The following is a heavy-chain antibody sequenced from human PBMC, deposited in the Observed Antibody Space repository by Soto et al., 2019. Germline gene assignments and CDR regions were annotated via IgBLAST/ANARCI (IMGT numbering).Heavy chain of an antibody. D-gene: IGHD1-1*01. Sequence: ASVKVSCKASGGTFSSYAISWVRQAPGQGLEWMGGIILIFGTANYAQKFQGRVTITADESTSTAYMELSSLRSEDTAVYYCARVKLERRPGAFDIWGQGTMVTV. CDR3: ARVKLERRPGAFDI. CDR2: IILIFGTA. J-gene: IGHJ3*02. CDR1: GGTFSSYA. V-gene: IGHV1-69*13.